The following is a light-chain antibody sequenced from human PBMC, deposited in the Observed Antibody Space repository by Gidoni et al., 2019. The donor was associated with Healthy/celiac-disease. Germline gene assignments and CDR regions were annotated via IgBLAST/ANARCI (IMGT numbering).Light chain of an antibody. Sequence: DIVMTQSPDSLAVSLGERATINCKSSQSVLYSSNNKNYLAWYQQKPGQHPKLLIYWASTRESGVPDRFSGSGSGTDFTLTISSLQAEDVAVYYCQQYYSTPITFXQXTRLEIK. V-gene: IGKV4-1*01. CDR1: QSVLYSSNNKNY. J-gene: IGKJ5*01. CDR3: QQYYSTPIT. CDR2: WAS.